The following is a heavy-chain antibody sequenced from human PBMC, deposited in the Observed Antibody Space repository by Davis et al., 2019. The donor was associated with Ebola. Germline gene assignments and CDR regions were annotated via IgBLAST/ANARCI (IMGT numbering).Heavy chain of an antibody. CDR2: ISWDSVWI. CDR1: GVTSNDHA. Sequence: PGGSLRLSCVASGVTSNDHAMHWVRQTPGKGLEWVSGISWDSVWIGYADSVKGRFTISRDNAKNSLYLQMNSLRAEDTALYYCARRYSYCSSTSCSYYGMDVWGQGTTVTVSS. CDR3: ARRYSYCSSTSCSYYGMDV. J-gene: IGHJ6*02. V-gene: IGHV3-9*02. D-gene: IGHD2-2*01.